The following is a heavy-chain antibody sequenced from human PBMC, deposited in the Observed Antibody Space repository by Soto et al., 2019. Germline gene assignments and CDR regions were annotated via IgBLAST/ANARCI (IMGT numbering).Heavy chain of an antibody. Sequence: QVQLVESGGGVVQPGRSLRLSCAASGFTFSSYGMHWVRQAPGKGLEWVAVISYDGSNKYYADSVKGRFTISRDNSKNALDLQMNSLRAEDTAVYYCAKEYLITVATGADAFDIWGEGTMVTVSS. J-gene: IGHJ3*02. CDR3: AKEYLITVATGADAFDI. CDR2: ISYDGSNK. V-gene: IGHV3-30*18. CDR1: GFTFSSYG. D-gene: IGHD4-17*01.